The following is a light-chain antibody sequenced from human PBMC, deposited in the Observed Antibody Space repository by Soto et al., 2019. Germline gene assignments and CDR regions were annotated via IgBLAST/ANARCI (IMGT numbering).Light chain of an antibody. CDR3: QQANILPPV. V-gene: IGKV1-12*01. Sequence: IEMTQSPSSVSASVGDRVTITCRASQGIRSRLAWYQHKPGKAPNLLIYSATTLQSGVPYRFSGSGSGTYFTLTISSLQPEDFATYHCQQANILPPVFGGGTRVEI. CDR1: QGIRSR. J-gene: IGKJ4*01. CDR2: SAT.